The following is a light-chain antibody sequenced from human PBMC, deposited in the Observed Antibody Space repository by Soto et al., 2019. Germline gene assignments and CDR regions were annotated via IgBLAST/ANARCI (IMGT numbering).Light chain of an antibody. CDR3: AAWDDSLNGRV. V-gene: IGLV1-44*01. Sequence: QPVLTQPPSASGTPGQRVTISCSGSSSNIGSNTVNWYQQLPGTAPKLLIYSNNQRPPGVPDRFSGSKSGTSASLAISGLQSEDEADYYCAAWDDSLNGRVFGGGTKVTVL. J-gene: IGLJ2*01. CDR2: SNN. CDR1: SSNIGSNT.